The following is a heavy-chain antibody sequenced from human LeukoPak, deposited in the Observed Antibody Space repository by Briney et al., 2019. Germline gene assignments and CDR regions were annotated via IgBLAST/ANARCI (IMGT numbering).Heavy chain of an antibody. D-gene: IGHD3-9*01. Sequence: PSETLSLTCTVSGFSVTNTYYWAWIRQPPGKGLEWIGSIYYSGSTYYNPSLKSRVTISVDTSKNQFSLKLSSVTAADTAVYYCATTPYYDILTGYYYIDYWGQGTLVTVSS. CDR1: GFSVTNTYY. J-gene: IGHJ4*02. CDR2: IYYSGST. V-gene: IGHV4-38-2*02. CDR3: ATTPYYDILTGYYYIDY.